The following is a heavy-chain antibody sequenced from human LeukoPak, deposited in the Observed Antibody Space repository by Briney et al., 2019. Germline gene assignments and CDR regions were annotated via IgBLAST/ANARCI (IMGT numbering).Heavy chain of an antibody. CDR2: IRSDGSDK. CDR3: AKDIAAAGGPCAY. D-gene: IGHD6-13*01. CDR1: GFTFSGYD. Sequence: GGSLRLSCAASGFTFSGYDMHWVRQAPGKGLEWVALIRSDGSDKYYADSVKGRFTISRDNSKNTLFLQMNSLRAEDTAVYYCAKDIAAAGGPCAYWGRGALVTVSS. V-gene: IGHV3-30*02. J-gene: IGHJ4*02.